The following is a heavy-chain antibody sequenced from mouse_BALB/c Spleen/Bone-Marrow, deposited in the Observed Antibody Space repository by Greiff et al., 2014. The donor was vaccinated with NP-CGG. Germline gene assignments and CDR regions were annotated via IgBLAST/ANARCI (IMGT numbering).Heavy chain of an antibody. J-gene: IGHJ3*01. V-gene: IGHV1-26*01. CDR3: ARDYYGFSYGFAY. D-gene: IGHD1-1*01. CDR2: INPYNGGT. Sequence: VQLQQSGPELVKPGASMKISCKASGYSFTGYTMNWVKQSHGKNLEWIGLINPYNGGTSYNQKFKGKATLTVDKSSSTAYMELXXXXXXDSXVYYCARDYYGFSYGFAYWGQGTLVTVSA. CDR1: GYSFTGYT.